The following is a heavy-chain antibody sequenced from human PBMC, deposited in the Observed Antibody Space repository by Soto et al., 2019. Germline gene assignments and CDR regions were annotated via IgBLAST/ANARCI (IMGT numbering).Heavy chain of an antibody. D-gene: IGHD6-13*01. Sequence: VGSLRLPCAASGFTVSGHYSSWVRQAPGKGLGGVSVIYSGGSTYYADSVKGRFTISRDNSKNTLYLQMNSLRAEDTAVYYCARDGFNSSSWFLNSYYYGMDVWGQGTTVTVSS. CDR2: IYSGGST. V-gene: IGHV3-53*01. J-gene: IGHJ6*02. CDR3: ARDGFNSSSWFLNSYYYGMDV. CDR1: GFTVSGHY.